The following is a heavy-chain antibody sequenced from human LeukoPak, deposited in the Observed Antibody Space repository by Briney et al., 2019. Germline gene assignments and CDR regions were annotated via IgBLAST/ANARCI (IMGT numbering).Heavy chain of an antibody. CDR1: GFTVSSNY. V-gene: IGHV3-66*01. CDR3: ARDARPRGGMDV. Sequence: GGSLRLSCAASGFTVSSNYMSWVRQAPGKGLEWVSVIYSGGSTYYADSVKGRFTISRDNSKNTLYLQMNSLRAEDTAVYYCARDARPRGGMDVWGQGTTVTVSS. J-gene: IGHJ6*02. D-gene: IGHD2-2*02. CDR2: IYSGGST.